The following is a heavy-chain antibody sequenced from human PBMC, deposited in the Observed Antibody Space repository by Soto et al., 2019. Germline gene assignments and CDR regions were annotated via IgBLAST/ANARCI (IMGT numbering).Heavy chain of an antibody. D-gene: IGHD3-16*01. CDR3: VRIRYQLPSSVLWLDP. J-gene: IGHJ5*02. V-gene: IGHV4-34*01. CDR2: INHVGGT. Sequence: SSETLSLTCAVYGGFLSESYWTWIRQPPGKGLEWIGEINHVGGTNYNPSLKSRVTMSVDTSRNQFSLRLISVTAADTAMYFCVRIRYQLPSSVLWLDPWGQGTPVTVS. CDR1: GGFLSESY.